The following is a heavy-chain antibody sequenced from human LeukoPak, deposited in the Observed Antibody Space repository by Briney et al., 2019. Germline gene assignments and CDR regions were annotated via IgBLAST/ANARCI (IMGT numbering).Heavy chain of an antibody. J-gene: IGHJ4*02. D-gene: IGHD2-15*01. CDR3: AREPCSGGSCYDDY. CDR1: GYTFTSYA. Sequence: ASVKVSCKASGYTFTSYAMHWVRQAPGQRLEWMGWINAGNGNTKYSQKFQGRVTITRDTSASTAYMELSSLRSEDTAVYYCAREPCSGGSCYDDYWGQGTLVTVSS. V-gene: IGHV1-3*01. CDR2: INAGNGNT.